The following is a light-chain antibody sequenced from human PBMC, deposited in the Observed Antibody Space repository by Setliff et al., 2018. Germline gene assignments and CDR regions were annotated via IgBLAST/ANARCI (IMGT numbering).Light chain of an antibody. J-gene: IGLJ1*01. Sequence: QSALAQPRSVSGSPGQSVTISCTGTSSDVGGYNYVSWYQQHPGKAPKLMIYDVSKRPSGVPDRFSGSKSGNTASLTIYGLQAEDEADYYCCSYAGSYTSLEVVGSATKV. V-gene: IGLV2-11*01. CDR1: SSDVGGYNY. CDR2: DVS. CDR3: CSYAGSYTSLEV.